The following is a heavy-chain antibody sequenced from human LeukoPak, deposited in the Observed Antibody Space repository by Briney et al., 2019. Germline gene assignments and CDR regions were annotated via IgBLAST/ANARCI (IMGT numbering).Heavy chain of an antibody. D-gene: IGHD3-22*01. Sequence: PSETLSLTCTVSGGSISSGNYYWSWIRQPPGKGLEWIGYIYYSGSTNYNPSLKSRVTISVDTSKNQFSLKLSSVTAADTAVYYCARDGLGLDAFDIWGQGTMVTVSS. J-gene: IGHJ3*02. V-gene: IGHV4-61*01. CDR2: IYYSGST. CDR3: ARDGLGLDAFDI. CDR1: GGSISSGNYY.